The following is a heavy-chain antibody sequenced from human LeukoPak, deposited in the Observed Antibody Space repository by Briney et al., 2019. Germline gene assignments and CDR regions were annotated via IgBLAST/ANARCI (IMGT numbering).Heavy chain of an antibody. CDR3: ARGSVESWLATPGAFDI. CDR1: GGTYCSYA. Sequence: SVKVSCKPSGGTYCSYAISWGGQAPGQGLEWMGGIIPIFGTANYAQKFQGRVTITADESTSTAYMELSSLRSEDTAVYYCARGSVESWLATPGAFDIWGQGTMVTVSS. D-gene: IGHD5-12*01. V-gene: IGHV1-69*13. CDR2: IIPIFGTA. J-gene: IGHJ3*02.